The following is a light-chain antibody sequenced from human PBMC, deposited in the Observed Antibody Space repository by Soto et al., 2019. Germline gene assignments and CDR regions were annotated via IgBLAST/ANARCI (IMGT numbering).Light chain of an antibody. CDR2: ENN. V-gene: IGLV1-51*02. CDR1: SSNIGNNY. J-gene: IGLJ1*01. Sequence: QSVLTQPPSVSAAPGQKVTISCSGSSSNIGNNYVSWYQQLPGRAPKLLIYENNKRPSGIPDRFSGSKSGTSATLGITGLQLGDEADYYCGTWDSSLSVSYVFGTGTKLTVL. CDR3: GTWDSSLSVSYV.